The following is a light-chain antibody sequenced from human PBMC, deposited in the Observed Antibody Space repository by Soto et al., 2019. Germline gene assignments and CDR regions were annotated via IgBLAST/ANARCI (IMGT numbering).Light chain of an antibody. J-gene: IGKJ1*01. CDR3: QQCYMGWT. V-gene: IGKV1-5*01. CDR2: DAS. CDR1: QSVTNL. Sequence: IQMTQSPTTLSASVGDRVTITCRASQSVTNLLAWYQQKPGTAPKVLIYDASNLQGGVPSRFSGTGSGTEFTFSITSLQPEDFGTYYCQQCYMGWTFGQGTKVE.